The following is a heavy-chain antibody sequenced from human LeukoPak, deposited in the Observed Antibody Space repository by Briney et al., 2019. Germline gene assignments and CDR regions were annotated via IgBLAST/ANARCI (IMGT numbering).Heavy chain of an antibody. V-gene: IGHV3-23*01. Sequence: PGGSLRLSCAASGFTFSHYAMSWVRQAPGKGLEGVSAISGSGGSTYYADSVKGRFTISRDNSKNTPYLQMNSLRAEDTAVYYCAKNALAHPNCFNYWGQGTLVTVSS. J-gene: IGHJ4*02. CDR2: ISGSGGST. CDR1: GFTFSHYA. CDR3: AKNALAHPNCFNY. D-gene: IGHD2-8*01.